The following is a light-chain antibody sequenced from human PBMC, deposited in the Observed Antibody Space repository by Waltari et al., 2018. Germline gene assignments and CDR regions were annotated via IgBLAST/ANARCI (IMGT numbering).Light chain of an antibody. J-gene: IGKJ2*01. CDR1: QSPVHSDGNTD. Sequence: DVVMTQSPLSLPVTLGQPAAISCRSSQSPVHSDGNTDLNWFQQRPGQSPRRLLYKVSRGDSVVPYRFSGSESGADFTLKISRVEAEDVGVYYCMQGSHWPRTFGQGTNLEI. V-gene: IGKV2-30*02. CDR2: KVS. CDR3: MQGSHWPRT.